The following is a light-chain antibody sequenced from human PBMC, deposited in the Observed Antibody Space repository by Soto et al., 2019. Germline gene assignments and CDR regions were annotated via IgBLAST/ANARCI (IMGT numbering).Light chain of an antibody. CDR3: QQSYSAPPWT. V-gene: IGKV1-39*01. Sequence: DIQMTQSPSSLSASVGDRVTISCRASQSISTYLNWYQQKPGKAPRLLIYAASTVQTGVPPRFSGSGSGTDFTLTISSLRLDDIATYFCQQSYSAPPWTFAQGTKVEIK. CDR2: AAS. J-gene: IGKJ1*01. CDR1: QSISTY.